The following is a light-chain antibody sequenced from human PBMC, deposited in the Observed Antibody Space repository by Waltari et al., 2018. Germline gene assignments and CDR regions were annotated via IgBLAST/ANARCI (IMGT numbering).Light chain of an antibody. CDR1: QRVYTD. Sequence: EVVLTQSPATLSLFPGDTATPSCRASQRVYTDLAWYQQTPGQPPRLLIYEGKYRATGIPARFSGSGSGTDFTLTISSLEPADFALYFCQHRHNWPPEFTFGGGTKVEI. V-gene: IGKV3-11*01. CDR2: EGK. J-gene: IGKJ4*01. CDR3: QHRHNWPPEFT.